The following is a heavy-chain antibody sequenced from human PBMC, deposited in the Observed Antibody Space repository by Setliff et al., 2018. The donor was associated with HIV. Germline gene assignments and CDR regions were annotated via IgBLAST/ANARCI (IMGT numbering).Heavy chain of an antibody. J-gene: IGHJ4*02. CDR3: ARVMEDCINGNCYVFDY. D-gene: IGHD2-15*01. V-gene: IGHV3-11*01. CDR2: ISGSGSVI. CDR1: GFTFSDDY. Sequence: GGSLRLSCAASGFTFSDDYMSWIRQIPGKGPEWVSYISGSGSVIFYADPVKGRFTISRDNAKNSLYLQMNSLRAEDTAVYYCARVMEDCINGNCYVFDYWGQGTRVTVSS.